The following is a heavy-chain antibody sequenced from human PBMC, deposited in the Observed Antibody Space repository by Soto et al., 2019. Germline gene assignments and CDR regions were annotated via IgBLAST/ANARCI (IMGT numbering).Heavy chain of an antibody. CDR2: ISGGGGST. D-gene: IGHD5-12*01. J-gene: IGHJ4*02. CDR1: GFTFSSYA. CDR3: ARDTDIVATFDY. Sequence: LRLSCAASGFTFSSYAMSWVRQAPGKGLEWVSAISGGGGSTYYADSVKGRFTISRDNSKNTLYLQMNSLRAEDTDVYSCARDTDIVATFDYWGQGTLVTVSS. V-gene: IGHV3-23*01.